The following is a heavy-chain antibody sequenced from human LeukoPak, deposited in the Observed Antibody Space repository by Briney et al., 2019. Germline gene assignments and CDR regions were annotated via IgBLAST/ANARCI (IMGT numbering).Heavy chain of an antibody. V-gene: IGHV3-33*01. J-gene: IGHJ4*02. CDR1: GFTFSSYG. CDR3: VGLGTNYYGLR. CDR2: ICYDGSNK. Sequence: PGGSLRLSCAASGFTFSSYGMHWVRQAPGKGLEWVAIICYDGSNKYYADSVKGRFTISRDNSKNTLYLEMNSLRAEDTAVYYCVGLGTNYYGLRWGQGTLVTVSS. D-gene: IGHD3-10*01.